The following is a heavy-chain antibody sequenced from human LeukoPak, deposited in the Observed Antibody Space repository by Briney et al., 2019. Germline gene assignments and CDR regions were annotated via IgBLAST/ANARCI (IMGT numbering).Heavy chain of an antibody. V-gene: IGHV3-23*01. CDR1: GFTFSSYA. Sequence: GGSLRLSCAASGFTFSSYAMSWVRQAPGKGLEWVSAISGSGGSTYYADSVKGRFTISRDNSKNTLYLQMNSLRAEDTAVYYCAKGFVRFGEPIEMAFDIWGQGTIVTVSS. CDR3: AKGFVRFGEPIEMAFDI. CDR2: ISGSGGST. D-gene: IGHD3-10*01. J-gene: IGHJ3*02.